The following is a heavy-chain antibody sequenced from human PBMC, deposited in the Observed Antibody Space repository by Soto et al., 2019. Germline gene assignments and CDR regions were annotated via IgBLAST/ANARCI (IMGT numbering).Heavy chain of an antibody. CDR3: ARDSYSEGNYVWGTYSLSGY. D-gene: IGHD3-16*01. J-gene: IGHJ4*02. V-gene: IGHV1-46*01. CDR1: GYTFTSYY. CDR2: INPSGGT. Sequence: ASVKVSCKASGYTFTSYYMHWVRQAPGQGLEWMGIINPSGGTTYAQKFQGRVTMTRDTSTSTVYMELSSLRSDDTAVYYCARDSYSEGNYVWGTYSLSGYWGQGTPVTVSS.